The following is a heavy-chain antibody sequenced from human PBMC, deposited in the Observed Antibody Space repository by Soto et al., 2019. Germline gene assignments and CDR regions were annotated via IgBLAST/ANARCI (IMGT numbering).Heavy chain of an antibody. Sequence: EVQLLESGGDLVQPGGSLRLSCAASGLNFNDYAMTWVRQAPGKGLEWVSSVSTRGDITYYSDSVKGRFTISRDNSKNTMFLHMNSLRAEDTALYYCARGDRGGSGSPASYYYSGLDVWGQGNTVTVSS. CDR1: GLNFNDYA. D-gene: IGHD3-10*01. V-gene: IGHV3-23*01. CDR3: ARGDRGGSGSPASYYYSGLDV. J-gene: IGHJ6*02. CDR2: VSTRGDIT.